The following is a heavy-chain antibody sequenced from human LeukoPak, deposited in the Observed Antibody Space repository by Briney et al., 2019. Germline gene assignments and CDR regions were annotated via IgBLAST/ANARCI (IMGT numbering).Heavy chain of an antibody. D-gene: IGHD3-22*01. CDR1: GFAFRSCD. Sequence: GGSLRLSCAASGFAFRSCDMSWVRQAPGKGLEWVSSLSGSGDTTYYADSVKGRFTISRDNSNNTLYLQMNSLRAEDTALYYCAKDRSLTLPTFERSGYYYYWGQGTLVTVSS. V-gene: IGHV3-23*01. J-gene: IGHJ4*02. CDR3: AKDRSLTLPTFERSGYYYY. CDR2: LSGSGDTT.